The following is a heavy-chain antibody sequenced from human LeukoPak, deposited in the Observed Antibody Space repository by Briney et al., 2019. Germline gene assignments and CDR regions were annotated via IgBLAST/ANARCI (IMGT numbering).Heavy chain of an antibody. Sequence: GGSLRLSCAASGFTVSNSYMSWVRQAPGKGLEWVSTISSSGGNTYYADSVKGRFTISRDNSKNTLYLQMNSLRAEDTAIYYCAKDIRAAAGRGFDYWGQGTLVTVSS. CDR1: GFTVSNSY. CDR2: ISSSGGNT. CDR3: AKDIRAAAGRGFDY. J-gene: IGHJ4*02. D-gene: IGHD6-13*01. V-gene: IGHV3-23*01.